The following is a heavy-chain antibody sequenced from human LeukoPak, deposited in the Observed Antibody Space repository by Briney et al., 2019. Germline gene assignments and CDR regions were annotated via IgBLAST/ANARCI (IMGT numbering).Heavy chain of an antibody. CDR2: ITDSGGGT. D-gene: IGHD3-10*01. CDR3: AKRGAGYYFDY. V-gene: IGHV3-23*01. Sequence: PGGSLRLSCAASGFTFSSYVMSWVRQAPGKGLEWVSSITDSGGGTFYADSVKGRFTISRDNSKNTLFLQLNSLRAEDTAVYYCAKRGAGYYFDYWGQGTLVTVSS. CDR1: GFTFSSYV. J-gene: IGHJ4*02.